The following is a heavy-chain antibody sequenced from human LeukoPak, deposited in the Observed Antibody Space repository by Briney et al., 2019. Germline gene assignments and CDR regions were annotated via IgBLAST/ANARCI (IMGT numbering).Heavy chain of an antibody. V-gene: IGHV2-70*11. CDR1: GFSLSTSGMC. Sequence: SGPALVELTQTLTLTCTFSGFSLSTSGMCVSWIRQPPGKALEWLARIDWDDDKYYTTSLKTRLTISKDTSKNQVVLTMTNMDPVDTATYFCARIAAFESSGSPDYWGQGTLVTVSS. J-gene: IGHJ4*02. CDR3: ARIAAFESSGSPDY. CDR2: IDWDDDK. D-gene: IGHD3-22*01.